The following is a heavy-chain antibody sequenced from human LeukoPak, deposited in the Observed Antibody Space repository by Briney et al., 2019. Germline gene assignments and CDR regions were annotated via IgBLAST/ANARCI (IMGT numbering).Heavy chain of an antibody. Sequence: GASVKVSCKASGGTFSSYAISWVRQAPGQGLEWMGRIIPILGIANYAQKFQGRVTITADKSTSTAYMELRSLRSDDTAVYYCARDVFSRFLEWLLPLDYWGQGTLVTVSS. CDR2: IIPILGIA. V-gene: IGHV1-69*04. CDR3: ARDVFSRFLEWLLPLDY. CDR1: GGTFSSYA. D-gene: IGHD3-3*01. J-gene: IGHJ4*02.